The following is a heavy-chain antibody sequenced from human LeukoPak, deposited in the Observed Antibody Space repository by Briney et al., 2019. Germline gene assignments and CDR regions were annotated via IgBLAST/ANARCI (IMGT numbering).Heavy chain of an antibody. CDR2: IYYSGST. V-gene: IGHV4-59*01. Sequence: SETLSLTCTVSGGYLSSYYWNWIRQPPGKGLEWIGYIYYSGSTKYNPSLKSRVTISVDTSKNQFSLKLSSVTAADTAVYYCARDRQATTAYDAFDIWGRGTMVTVSS. CDR3: ARDRQATTAYDAFDI. J-gene: IGHJ3*02. CDR1: GGYLSSYY. D-gene: IGHD4-17*01.